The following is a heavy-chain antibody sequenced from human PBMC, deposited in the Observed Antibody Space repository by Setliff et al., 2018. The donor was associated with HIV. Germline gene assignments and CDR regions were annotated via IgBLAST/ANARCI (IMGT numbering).Heavy chain of an antibody. J-gene: IGHJ6*03. CDR3: ARAYYSYYMDV. CDR1: GGSISSHY. Sequence: SETLSLTCTVSGGSISSHYWSWIRQPPGKGLEWIGEINHSGSTNYNPSLKSRVTISVDTSKNQFSLKLSNVTAADTAVYYCARAYYSYYMDVWGKGTTVTVSS. V-gene: IGHV4-34*01. CDR2: INHSGST.